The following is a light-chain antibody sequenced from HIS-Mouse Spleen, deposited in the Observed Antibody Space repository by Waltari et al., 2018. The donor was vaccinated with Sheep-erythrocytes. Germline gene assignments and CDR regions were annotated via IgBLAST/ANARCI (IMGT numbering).Light chain of an antibody. CDR2: DAS. V-gene: IGKV3-11*01. CDR3: QQRSNWPPLT. CDR1: QRVSSY. J-gene: IGKJ4*01. Sequence: EIVLTQSPATLSLSPGERATLSCRASQRVSSYLAWYQQKPGQAPRLLIDDASNRATGIPARFSGSGSVTDFTLTISSLEPEDFAVYYCQQRSNWPPLTFGGGTKVEIK.